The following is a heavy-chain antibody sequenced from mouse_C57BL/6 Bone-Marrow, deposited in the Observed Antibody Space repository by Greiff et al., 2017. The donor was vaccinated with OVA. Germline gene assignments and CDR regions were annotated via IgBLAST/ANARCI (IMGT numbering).Heavy chain of an antibody. CDR2: ISNGGGST. V-gene: IGHV5-12*01. J-gene: IGHJ2*01. CDR3: ARRGVVHFDY. Sequence: EVQLVESGGGLVQPGGSLKLSCAASGFTFSDYYMYWVRQTPEKRLEWVAFISNGGGSTYYPDTVKGRFTISRDNAKNTLYLQMSRLKSEDTAMYYGARRGVVHFDYWGQGTTLTVSS. D-gene: IGHD1-1*01. CDR1: GFTFSDYY.